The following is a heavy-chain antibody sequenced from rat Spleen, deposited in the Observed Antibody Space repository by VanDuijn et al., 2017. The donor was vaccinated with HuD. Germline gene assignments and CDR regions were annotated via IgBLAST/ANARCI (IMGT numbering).Heavy chain of an antibody. D-gene: IGHD1-4*01. CDR3: AKDRLTTP. J-gene: IGHJ2*01. V-gene: IGHV5-25*01. CDR2: ITSGGSNT. CDR1: GFTFSDFF. Sequence: EVQLVESGGGLVQPGRSLKLSCAASGFTFSDFFMAWVRQAPAKGLEWVATITSGGSNTYYPDSVKGRFTISRDNAKSTLYLQMDSLRSEDTATYYCAKDRLTTPWGQGVMVTVSS.